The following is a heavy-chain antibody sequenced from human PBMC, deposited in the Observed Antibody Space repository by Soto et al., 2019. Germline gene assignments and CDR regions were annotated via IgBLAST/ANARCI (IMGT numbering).Heavy chain of an antibody. J-gene: IGHJ4*02. D-gene: IGHD6-13*01. CDR3: VKDKGAAAGFDY. CDR2: ISYEESEK. Sequence: QVHLVESGGGVVQPGRSLRLSCAASGFTFSNNGMHWVRQAPGKGLEWMGVISYEESEKYYAGSVKGRFTISRDNSKNTLYLQMDTLRAEDTAIYYCVKDKGAAAGFDYWGQGILVTVSS. V-gene: IGHV3-30*18. CDR1: GFTFSNNG.